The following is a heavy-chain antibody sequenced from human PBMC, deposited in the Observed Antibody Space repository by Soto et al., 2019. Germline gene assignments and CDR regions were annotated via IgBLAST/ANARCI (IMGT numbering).Heavy chain of an antibody. CDR3: VKDRVPGAYGNYYGMDV. Sequence: GGSLRISCVVSGFTFNNSGMHWVRQAPGKGLEWMAVISYDGSDKYYADSVKGRVIISRDNSKNTLNLEMNSLRAEDTAIYYCVKDRVPGAYGNYYGMDVWGQGTTVTVSS. V-gene: IGHV3-30*18. CDR1: GFTFNNSG. J-gene: IGHJ6*02. D-gene: IGHD5-12*01. CDR2: ISYDGSDK.